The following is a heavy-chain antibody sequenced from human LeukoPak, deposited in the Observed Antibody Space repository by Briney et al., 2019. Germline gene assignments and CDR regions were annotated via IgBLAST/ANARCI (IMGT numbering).Heavy chain of an antibody. Sequence: GASVKVSCKASGYTFTVYYMHWVRQAPGQGLEWMGWINPNSGGTNYAQKFQGRVTMTRDTSISTAYMELSRLRFDDTAVYYCASVYDSGFAFDIWGQGTMVTVSS. V-gene: IGHV1-2*02. J-gene: IGHJ3*02. D-gene: IGHD3-22*01. CDR2: INPNSGGT. CDR3: ASVYDSGFAFDI. CDR1: GYTFTVYY.